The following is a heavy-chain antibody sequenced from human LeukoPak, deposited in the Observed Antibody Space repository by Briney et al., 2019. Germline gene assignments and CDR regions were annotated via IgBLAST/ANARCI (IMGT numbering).Heavy chain of an antibody. D-gene: IGHD5-24*01. J-gene: IGHJ4*02. V-gene: IGHV4-39*07. CDR3: ARGRRDGYMLLWEDY. CDR2: IYYSGST. CDR1: GGSITSSSYY. Sequence: SETLSLTCTVSGGSITSSSYYWGWIRQPPGNGLEWIGSIYYSGSTYYNPSLKSRVTISVDTSKNQFSLKLSSMTAADTALYYGARGRRDGYMLLWEDYWGQGTLVTVSS.